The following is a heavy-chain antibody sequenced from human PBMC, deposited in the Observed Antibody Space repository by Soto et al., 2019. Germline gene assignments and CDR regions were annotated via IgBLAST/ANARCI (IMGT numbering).Heavy chain of an antibody. D-gene: IGHD6-6*01. V-gene: IGHV1-18*01. J-gene: IGHJ6*03. CDR1: GYTFTNYG. CDR3: ALVRQLVGYFYYYMDV. Sequence: QVQLLQSGAEVKKPGASVKVSCKASGYTFTNYGITWVRQAPGQGLEWMGWISAYNGNTHYTQRLQGRVTMTTDTSTSTAYMKLRGLRSDDTAVYYCALVRQLVGYFYYYMDVWGKGNTVTVSS. CDR2: ISAYNGNT.